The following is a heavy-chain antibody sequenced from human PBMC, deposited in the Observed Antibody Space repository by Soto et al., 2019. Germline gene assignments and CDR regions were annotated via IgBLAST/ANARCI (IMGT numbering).Heavy chain of an antibody. CDR2: IWYDGSNK. CDR1: GFTFSSYG. CDR3: ARGDTAMEFDY. J-gene: IGHJ4*02. V-gene: IGHV3-33*01. Sequence: GGSLRLSCAASGFTFSSYGMHWVRQAPGKGLEWVAVIWYDGSNKYYADSVKGRFTISRDNSKNTLYLQMNSLRAEDTAVYYCARGDTAMEFDYWGQGTLVTVSS. D-gene: IGHD5-18*01.